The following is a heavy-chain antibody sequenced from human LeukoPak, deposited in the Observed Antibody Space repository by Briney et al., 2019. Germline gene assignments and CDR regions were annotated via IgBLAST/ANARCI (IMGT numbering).Heavy chain of an antibody. V-gene: IGHV3-7*01. J-gene: IGHJ6*03. CDR1: GFTFSNYW. D-gene: IGHD5-18*01. CDR2: IKQDGSEK. Sequence: PGGSLRLSCAASGFTFSNYWMSWVRQAPGKGLEWVANIKQDGSEKYYVDSVKGRFTISRDNAKNSLYLQMNSLRAEDTAVYYCARVIQNSGYIYYYYCMDVWGKGTTVTISS. CDR3: ARVIQNSGYIYYYYCMDV.